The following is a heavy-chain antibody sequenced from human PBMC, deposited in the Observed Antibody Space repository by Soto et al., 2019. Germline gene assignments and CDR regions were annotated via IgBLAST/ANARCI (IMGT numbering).Heavy chain of an antibody. Sequence: SETLSLTCTVSGGSISSGGYFWSWIRQHPGKVLVWIVYIYYSGSPYYNPSLKNRVSISLDTSNNQFSLKLGSVTAADTAVYYSARDPAPWGQGTLVTVSS. CDR1: GGSISSGGYF. CDR2: IYYSGSP. CDR3: ARDPAP. J-gene: IGHJ5*02. V-gene: IGHV4-31*03.